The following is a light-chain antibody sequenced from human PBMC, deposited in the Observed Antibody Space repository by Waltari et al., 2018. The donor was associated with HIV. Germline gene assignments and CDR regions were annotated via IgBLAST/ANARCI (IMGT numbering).Light chain of an antibody. CDR3: QSYDTSLGGWV. CDR1: RTNIGAGYD. CDR2: RNG. J-gene: IGLJ3*02. Sequence: QSVLTQPPSVSGAPGQRVTISCTGSRTNIGAGYDVHWYQQLPGTAPKLLIFRNGKRPSGVPDRFSGSKSGTSASRAITGLQAEDEADCYCQSYDTSLGGWVFGGGTKLTVL. V-gene: IGLV1-40*01.